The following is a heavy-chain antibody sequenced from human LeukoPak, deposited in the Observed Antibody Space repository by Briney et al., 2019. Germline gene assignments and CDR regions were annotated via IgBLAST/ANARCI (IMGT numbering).Heavy chain of an antibody. D-gene: IGHD5-18*01. Sequence: PSETQSLTCTVSGGSISSYYWSWIRQPPGKGLEWIGYIYYSGSTNYNPSLKSRVTISVDTSKNQFSLKLSSVTAADTAVYYCARDLRYSYGFGTWGQGTLVTVSS. CDR2: IYYSGST. V-gene: IGHV4-59*01. J-gene: IGHJ5*02. CDR1: GGSISSYY. CDR3: ARDLRYSYGFGT.